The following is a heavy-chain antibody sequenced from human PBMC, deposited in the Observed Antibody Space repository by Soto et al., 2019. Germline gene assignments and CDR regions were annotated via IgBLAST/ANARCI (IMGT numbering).Heavy chain of an antibody. Sequence: GGSLRLSCAASGFTFSSYSMNWVRQAPGKGLEWVSSISSSSSYIYYADSVKGRFTISRDNAKNTLYLQMNSLRVEDTAVYYCAKDYDFSRGDYYGMDVWGQGTTVTVSS. CDR1: GFTFSSYS. V-gene: IGHV3-21*04. J-gene: IGHJ6*02. CDR3: AKDYDFSRGDYYGMDV. D-gene: IGHD3-3*01. CDR2: ISSSSSYI.